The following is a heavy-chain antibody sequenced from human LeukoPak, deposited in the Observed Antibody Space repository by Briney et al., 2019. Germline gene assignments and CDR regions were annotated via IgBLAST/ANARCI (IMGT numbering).Heavy chain of an antibody. V-gene: IGHV1-24*01. CDR3: ATRYDSSGYYWVKYFQH. Sequence: VASVTVSCKVSGYTLSELSMHWVRQAPGIGLEWMGGFDPEDGETIYAQKFQGRVTMTEDTSTDTAFMELSSLRSEDTAVYYCATRYDSSGYYWVKYFQHWGQGTLVTVSS. CDR1: GYTLSELS. D-gene: IGHD3-22*01. CDR2: FDPEDGET. J-gene: IGHJ1*01.